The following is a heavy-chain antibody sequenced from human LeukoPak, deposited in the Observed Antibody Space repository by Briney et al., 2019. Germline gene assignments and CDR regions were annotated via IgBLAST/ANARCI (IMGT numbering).Heavy chain of an antibody. Sequence: ASVKVSCKASGYTFTGYYMHWVRQAPGQGLEWMGWINPNSGGTNYAQKFQGRVTMTRDTSISTAYVELSRLRSDDTPVYYCARDGFGSGYYIAYFDSWGHGTLVTVSS. CDR2: INPNSGGT. CDR3: ARDGFGSGYYIAYFDS. CDR1: GYTFTGYY. J-gene: IGHJ4*01. D-gene: IGHD3-3*01. V-gene: IGHV1-2*02.